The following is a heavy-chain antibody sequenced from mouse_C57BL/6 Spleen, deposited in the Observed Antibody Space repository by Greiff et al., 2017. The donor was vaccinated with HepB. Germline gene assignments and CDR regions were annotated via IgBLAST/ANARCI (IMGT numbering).Heavy chain of an antibody. V-gene: IGHV2-2*01. CDR2: IWSGGST. CDR3: AREPLIITTVVAEYFDV. Sequence: QVQLKQSGPGLVQPSQSLSIPCTVSGFSLPSYGVHWVRQSPGKGLEWLGVIWSGGSTDYNAAFISRLSISKDNSKSQVFFKMNSLQADDPAIYYCAREPLIITTVVAEYFDVWGTGTTLTVSS. D-gene: IGHD1-1*01. J-gene: IGHJ1*03. CDR1: GFSLPSYG.